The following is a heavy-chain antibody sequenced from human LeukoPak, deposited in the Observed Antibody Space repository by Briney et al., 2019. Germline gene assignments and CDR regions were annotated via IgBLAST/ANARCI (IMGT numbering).Heavy chain of an antibody. CDR2: IYYSGST. Sequence: PSETLSLTCTVSGGSISSSSYYWGWIRQPPGKGLEWIGTIYYSGSTNYNPSVKSRVTISVDTSKNQFSLRLSSVTAADTAVYYCARVRPAVAGTHYFDYWGQGTLVTVSS. V-gene: IGHV4-39*07. D-gene: IGHD6-19*01. CDR3: ARVRPAVAGTHYFDY. CDR1: GGSISSSSYY. J-gene: IGHJ4*02.